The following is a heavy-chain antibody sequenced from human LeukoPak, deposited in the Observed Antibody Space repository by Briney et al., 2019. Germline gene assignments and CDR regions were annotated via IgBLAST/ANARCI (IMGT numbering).Heavy chain of an antibody. J-gene: IGHJ4*02. Sequence: GGSLRLSCAASGFTFSSYGMSWVRQAPGKGLEWVSAISGSGGSTYYADSVKGRFTISRDNSKNTLYLQTNSLRAEDTAVYYCARVGGYDYQGSFDYWGQGTLVTVSS. D-gene: IGHD5-12*01. CDR1: GFTFSSYG. CDR2: ISGSGGST. CDR3: ARVGGYDYQGSFDY. V-gene: IGHV3-23*01.